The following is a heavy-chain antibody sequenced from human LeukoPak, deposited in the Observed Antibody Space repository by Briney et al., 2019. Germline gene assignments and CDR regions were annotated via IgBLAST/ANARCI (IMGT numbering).Heavy chain of an antibody. D-gene: IGHD5-18*01. V-gene: IGHV3-23*01. CDR3: AKDSSGYSYGTIDY. Sequence: PGASLRLSCAASGFTFSSYAMSWVRQAPGKGLEWVSAISGSGGSTYYADSVKGRFTISRDNSKNTLYLQMNSLRAEDTAVYYCAKDSSGYSYGTIDYWGQGTLVTASS. CDR2: ISGSGGST. CDR1: GFTFSSYA. J-gene: IGHJ4*02.